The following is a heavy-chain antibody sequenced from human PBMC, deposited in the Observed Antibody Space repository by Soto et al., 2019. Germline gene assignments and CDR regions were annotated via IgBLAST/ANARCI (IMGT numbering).Heavy chain of an antibody. V-gene: IGHV3-7*03. D-gene: IGHD6-19*01. CDR1: GFTFSTYL. CDR2: IKQDGSDK. CDR3: ARRSVAGPYSGLLFYYGLDV. Sequence: GGSLRLSCAASGFTFSTYLMSRVRQAPGKGLEWVANIKQDGSDKLYVDSVKGRFTISRDNAKSSLYLQMNSLRVEDTAVYYCARRSVAGPYSGLLFYYGLDVWGQGTTVTAP. J-gene: IGHJ6*02.